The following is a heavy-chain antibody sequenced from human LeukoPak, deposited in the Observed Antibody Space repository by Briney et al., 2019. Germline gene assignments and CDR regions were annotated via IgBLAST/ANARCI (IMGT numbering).Heavy chain of an antibody. V-gene: IGHV3-23*01. D-gene: IGHD6-13*01. Sequence: GGSLRLSCAASGFTFSSYAMSWVRQAPGKGLEWVSAISGSGGSTYYADPVKGRFTISRDNSKNTLYLQMNSLGAEDTAVYYCAKDNVRIAADLGPDYFDYWGQGTLVTVSS. CDR3: AKDNVRIAADLGPDYFDY. CDR1: GFTFSSYA. J-gene: IGHJ4*02. CDR2: ISGSGGST.